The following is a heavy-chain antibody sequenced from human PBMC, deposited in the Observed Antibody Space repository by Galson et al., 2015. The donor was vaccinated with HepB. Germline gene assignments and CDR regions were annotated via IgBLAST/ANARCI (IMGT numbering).Heavy chain of an antibody. CDR1: GYTFTSYY. V-gene: IGHV1-46*04. J-gene: IGHJ3*02. D-gene: IGHD6-13*01. CDR3: ARLSSWGAFDI. CDR2: INPSGGST. Sequence: SVKVSCKASGYTFTSYYMHWVRQAPGQGLEWMGIINPSGGSTTYAQKLQGRVTMTRDTSTSTVYMELSSLRSEDTAVYYCARLSSWGAFDIWGQGTMVTVSS.